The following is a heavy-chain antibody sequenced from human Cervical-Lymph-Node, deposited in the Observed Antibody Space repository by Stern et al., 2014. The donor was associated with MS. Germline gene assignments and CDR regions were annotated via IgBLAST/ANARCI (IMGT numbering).Heavy chain of an antibody. V-gene: IGHV3-30*01. CDR1: GFTFSSYA. CDR2: ISYDGSNK. J-gene: IGHJ4*02. D-gene: IGHD3-3*01. Sequence: QVQLVESGGGVVQPGRSLRLSCAASGFTFSSYAMHWVRQAPGKGLEWVAVISYDGSNKYYADSVKGRFTISRDNSKNTLYLQMNSLRAEDTAVYYCARANDFWSGYTLKYWGQGTLVTVSS. CDR3: ARANDFWSGYTLKY.